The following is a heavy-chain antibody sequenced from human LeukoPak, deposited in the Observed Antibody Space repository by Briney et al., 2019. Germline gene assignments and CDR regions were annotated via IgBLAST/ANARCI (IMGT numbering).Heavy chain of an antibody. D-gene: IGHD3-9*01. CDR2: VRPEGTTT. CDR3: ARDLDWILFDY. Sequence: GSLRLSCAASGFTFSTYWMHWVRQAQGKGLVWVSRVRPEGTTTAYADSVKGRFTISRDNAKNTLFLQMNSLSAEDTAVYYCARDLDWILFDYRGQGTLVTVSS. CDR1: GFTFSTYW. J-gene: IGHJ4*02. V-gene: IGHV3-74*03.